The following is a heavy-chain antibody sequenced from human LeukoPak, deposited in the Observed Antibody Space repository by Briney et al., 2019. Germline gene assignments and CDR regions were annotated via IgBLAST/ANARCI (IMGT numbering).Heavy chain of an antibody. J-gene: IGHJ4*02. CDR1: GGSISSSSYY. D-gene: IGHD1-26*01. CDR3: ARLTVGATDY. CDR2: IYYSGST. V-gene: IGHV4-39*01. Sequence: SETLSLTCTVSGGSISSSSYYWGWIRRPPGKGLEWIGNIYYSGSTYYNPSLKSRVTISVDTSKNQFSLRLTSVTAADTAVYYCARLTVGATDYWGQGTLVTVSS.